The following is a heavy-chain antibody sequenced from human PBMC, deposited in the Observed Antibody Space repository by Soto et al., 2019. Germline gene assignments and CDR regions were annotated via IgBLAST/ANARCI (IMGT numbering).Heavy chain of an antibody. CDR1: GYTFTSYD. Sequence: QVQLVQSGAEVKKPGASVKVSCKASGYTFTSYDINWVRQATGQGPEWMGWMNPDSGHTGYARKFRDRISMTRNTSITTAYMELTSLSSDDTAIYYCARGRVLYSSSKYFDPWGRGTLVSVSS. CDR3: ARGRVLYSSSKYFDP. D-gene: IGHD6-6*01. CDR2: MNPDSGHT. J-gene: IGHJ5*02. V-gene: IGHV1-8*01.